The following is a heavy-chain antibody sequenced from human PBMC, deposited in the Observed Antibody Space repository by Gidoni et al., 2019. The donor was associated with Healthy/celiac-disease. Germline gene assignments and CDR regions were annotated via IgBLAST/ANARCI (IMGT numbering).Heavy chain of an antibody. CDR3: ARDELNDYGDYGDY. V-gene: IGHV3-33*01. CDR2: IWYDGSNK. D-gene: IGHD4-17*01. CDR1: GFTFSSYG. Sequence: QVQLVESGGGVVQTGRSLRLSCAASGFTFSSYGMHWVRQAPGKGLEWVAVIWYDGSNKYYADSVKGRFTISRDNSKNTLYLQMNSLRAEDTAVYHCARDELNDYGDYGDYWGQGTLVTVSS. J-gene: IGHJ4*02.